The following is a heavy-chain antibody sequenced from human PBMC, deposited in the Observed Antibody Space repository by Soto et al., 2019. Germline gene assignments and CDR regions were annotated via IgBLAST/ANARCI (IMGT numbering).Heavy chain of an antibody. CDR3: TRDPPFGEFGLVNP. CDR1: GFTFGDYA. V-gene: IGHV3-49*03. Sequence: PGGSLRLSCTASGFTFGDYAMSWFRQAPGKGLEWVGFIRSKAYGGTTEYAASVKGRFTISRDDSKSIAYLQMNSLKTEDTAVYYCTRDPPFGEFGLVNPWGQGTLVTVSS. CDR2: IRSKAYGGTT. D-gene: IGHD3-10*01. J-gene: IGHJ5*02.